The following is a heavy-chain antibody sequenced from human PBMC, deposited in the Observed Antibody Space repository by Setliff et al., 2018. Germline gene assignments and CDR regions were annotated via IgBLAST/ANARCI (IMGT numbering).Heavy chain of an antibody. CDR2: IKSKTGGGSI. Sequence: GGSLRLSCAVSGFTFSYAWMHWVRQAPGKGLEWVGRIKSKTGGGSIDYAAPVKDRFTISRDDAKATLYLYMDSLKTEDTAVHYCTTDRAGCYGTTCFNAFEIWGHGTMVTVSS. V-gene: IGHV3-15*07. J-gene: IGHJ3*02. CDR3: TTDRAGCYGTTCFNAFEI. D-gene: IGHD2-2*01. CDR1: GFTFSYAW.